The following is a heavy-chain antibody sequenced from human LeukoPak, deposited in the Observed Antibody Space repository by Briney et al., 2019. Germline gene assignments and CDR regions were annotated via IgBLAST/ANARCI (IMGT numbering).Heavy chain of an antibody. J-gene: IGHJ5*02. CDR3: AREGGQGGPVSWFDP. CDR1: PAYFSSAYF. Sequence: SETLSLTCAVSPAYFSSAYFWGWIRQAPGKGLQWLGSISHSGWTDYNPSLKSRVTLSLDTSKNQSSLRLTSLTAADTAVYYCAREGGQGGPVSWFDPWGQGTLVTVSS. D-gene: IGHD3-16*01. V-gene: IGHV4-38-2*02. CDR2: ISHSGWT.